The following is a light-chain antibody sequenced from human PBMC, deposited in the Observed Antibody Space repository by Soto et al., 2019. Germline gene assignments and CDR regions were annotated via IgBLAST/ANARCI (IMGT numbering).Light chain of an antibody. Sequence: IQLTQSPSSLSASVGDRVTITCRASQGISSYLAWYQQKPGKAPKLLIYAASILQSGVPSRFSGSVSGTDFTLTVSSLQPEDFATYYCQQSFSFPRTFGQGTKVDI. CDR1: QGISSY. CDR3: QQSFSFPRT. CDR2: AAS. J-gene: IGKJ1*01. V-gene: IGKV1-9*01.